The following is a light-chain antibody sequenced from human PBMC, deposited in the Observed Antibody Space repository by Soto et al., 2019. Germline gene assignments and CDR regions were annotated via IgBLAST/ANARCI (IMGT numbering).Light chain of an antibody. CDR1: SSDVGNYKY. V-gene: IGLV2-8*01. CDR3: SSYAGRNLWV. CDR2: EVS. J-gene: IGLJ3*02. Sequence: QSALTQSPSASGSPGQSVTISCTGTSSDVGNYKYVSWYQQHPGKAPKLMIYEVSKRPSGVPDRFSGSKSGNAASLTVSGLQVEEAADYYCSSYAGRNLWVFGGGTKLTVL.